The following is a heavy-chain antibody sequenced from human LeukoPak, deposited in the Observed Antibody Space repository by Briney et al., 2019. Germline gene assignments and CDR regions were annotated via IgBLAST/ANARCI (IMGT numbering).Heavy chain of an antibody. CDR2: ISAYNGNT. D-gene: IGHD1-26*01. Sequence: ASVTVSCTASGGTFSSYAISWVRQAPGQGLEWMGWISAYNGNTNYAQKLQGRVTMTTDTSTSTAYMELRSLRSDDTAVYYCARFADGAIFDYWGQGTLVTVSS. V-gene: IGHV1-18*01. CDR3: ARFADGAIFDY. J-gene: IGHJ4*02. CDR1: GGTFSSYA.